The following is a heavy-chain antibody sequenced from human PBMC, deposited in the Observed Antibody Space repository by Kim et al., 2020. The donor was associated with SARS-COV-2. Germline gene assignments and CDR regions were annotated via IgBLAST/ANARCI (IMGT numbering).Heavy chain of an antibody. CDR3: AKVMSSSWPRGADCH. CDR2: ISGSGGST. CDR1: GFTFSSYA. J-gene: IGHJ4*02. V-gene: IGHV3-23*01. D-gene: IGHD6-13*01. Sequence: GGSLRLSCAASGFTFSSYAMSWVRQVPGKGLEWVSAISGSGGSTYYADSVKGRFTIPRDNSKNTLYLQMNSLRAEDTAVYYCAKVMSSSWPRGADCHWGQGALATVSS.